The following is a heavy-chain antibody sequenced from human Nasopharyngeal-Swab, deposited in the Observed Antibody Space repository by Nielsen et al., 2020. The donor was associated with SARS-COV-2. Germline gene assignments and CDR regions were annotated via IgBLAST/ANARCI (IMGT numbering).Heavy chain of an antibody. V-gene: IGHV5-51*01. CDR3: ARQYDILTGPFRGAFDI. Sequence: KVSCKGSGYSFINYWIGWVRQMPGKGLEWMGIIYPGDSDTRKSPSFQGQVTISADKSISTAYLQWSSLKTSDTAMYYCARQYDILTGPFRGAFDIWGQGTMVTVSS. CDR1: GYSFINYW. J-gene: IGHJ3*02. D-gene: IGHD3-9*01. CDR2: IYPGDSDT.